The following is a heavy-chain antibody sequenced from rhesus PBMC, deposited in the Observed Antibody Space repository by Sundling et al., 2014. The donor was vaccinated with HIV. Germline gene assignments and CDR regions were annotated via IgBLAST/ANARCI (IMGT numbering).Heavy chain of an antibody. J-gene: IGHJ4*01. Sequence: QVHLVQSGAEVKKPGSSVKVSCKASGYTFTDFYIQWVRQAPGQGLEWMGRINPKTGGTDYAQKFQGRVSMTRDTSTTTAYMELSSLRSEDTAIYYCATALTFWGQGVVVTVSS. CDR2: INPKTGGT. CDR3: ATALTF. CDR1: GYTFTDFY. V-gene: IGHV1-138*01.